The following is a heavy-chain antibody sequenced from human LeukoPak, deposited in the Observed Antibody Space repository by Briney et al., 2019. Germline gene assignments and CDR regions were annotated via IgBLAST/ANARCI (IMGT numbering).Heavy chain of an antibody. CDR3: ARETPAGVTTTGEADY. Sequence: SETLSLTCTVSGGSISSYYWSWIRQPPGKGLEWIGYIYYSGSTNYNPSLKSRVTISVDTSKNQFSLKLSSVTAADTAVYYCARETPAGVTTTGEADYWGQGTLVTVSS. CDR2: IYYSGST. D-gene: IGHD4-17*01. J-gene: IGHJ4*02. CDR1: GGSISSYY. V-gene: IGHV4-59*01.